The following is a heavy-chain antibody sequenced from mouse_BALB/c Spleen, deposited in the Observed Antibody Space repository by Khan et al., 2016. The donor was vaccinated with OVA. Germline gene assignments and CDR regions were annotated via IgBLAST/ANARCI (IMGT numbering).Heavy chain of an antibody. Sequence: VQLKQSGAELVKPGASVKLSCTASGCNIKDTYLHWVRQRPEQGLEWIGTIDPANGNTKYDPKFQGKATMTSDTSSNTAYLHLSSLTSHDTAVSYCARGGWSYAMDYWGQGTSGTVPS. CDR3: ARGGWSYAMDY. V-gene: IGHV14-3*02. CDR1: GCNIKDTY. D-gene: IGHD1-1*02. CDR2: IDPANGNT. J-gene: IGHJ4*01.